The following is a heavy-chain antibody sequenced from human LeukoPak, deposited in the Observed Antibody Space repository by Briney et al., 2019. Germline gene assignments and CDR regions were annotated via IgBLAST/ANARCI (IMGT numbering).Heavy chain of an antibody. J-gene: IGHJ3*02. CDR3: ARVDDLDGFDM. CDR1: GFTFSNHA. D-gene: IGHD2-2*03. Sequence: PGGSLRLSCVTSGFTFSNHAMHWVRQGPGKGLEWVAVISDDGSSKFYADSVKGRFTIFRDNSKNTLFLQINSLRPEDTAVYYCARVDDLDGFDMWGQGTLVTVSS. CDR2: ISDDGSSK. V-gene: IGHV3-30*04.